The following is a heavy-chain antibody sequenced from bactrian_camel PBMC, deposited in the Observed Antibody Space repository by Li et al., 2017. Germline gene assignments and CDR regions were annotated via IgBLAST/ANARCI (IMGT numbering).Heavy chain of an antibody. CDR1: GPRQTYC. J-gene: IGHJ6*01. V-gene: IGHV3S53*01. CDR3: AADSLPGGNPLTMPGAFFAWP. CDR2: LDADGST. D-gene: IGHD4*01. Sequence: HVQLVESGGISVQAGESLNVSCSYSGPRQTYCMGWFRQAAGKEREAVAGLDADGSTEYPDSVKGRFTISVDNAKNTVYLQMTILNPEDAGMYYCAADSLPGGNPLTMPGAFFAWPWGQGTQVTVS.